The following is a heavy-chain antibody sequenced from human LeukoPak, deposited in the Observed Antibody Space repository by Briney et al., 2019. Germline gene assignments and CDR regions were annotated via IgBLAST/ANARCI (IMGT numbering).Heavy chain of an antibody. CDR3: ATRLKVTTLYYYYYYYMDV. CDR1: GGSFSGYY. D-gene: IGHD4-11*01. CDR2: INHSGST. V-gene: IGHV4-34*01. J-gene: IGHJ6*03. Sequence: SETLSLTCAVYGGSFSGYYWSWIRQPPGQGLEWIGEINHSGSTNYNPSLKSRVTISVDTSKNQFSLTLSSAPAAAPAVYYCATRLKVTTLYYYYYYYMDVWGKGTTVTVSS.